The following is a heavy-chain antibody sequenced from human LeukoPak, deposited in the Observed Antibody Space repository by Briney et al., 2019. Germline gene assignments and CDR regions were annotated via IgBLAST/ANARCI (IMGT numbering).Heavy chain of an antibody. V-gene: IGHV1-69*05. J-gene: IGHJ4*02. CDR1: GGTFSSYA. CDR3: AGASGYSYGPQGSYYFDY. D-gene: IGHD5-18*01. Sequence: GASVKVSCKASGGTFSSYAISWVRQAPGQGLEWMERIIPIFGTANYAQKFQGRVTITTDESTSTAYMELSSLRSEDTAVYYCAGASGYSYGPQGSYYFDYWGQGTLVTVSS. CDR2: IIPIFGTA.